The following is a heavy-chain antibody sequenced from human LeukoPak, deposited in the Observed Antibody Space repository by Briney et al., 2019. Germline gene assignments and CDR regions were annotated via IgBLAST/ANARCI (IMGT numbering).Heavy chain of an antibody. CDR1: GFSISSYW. J-gene: IGHJ4*02. Sequence: PGGSLRLSCTASGFSISSYWMSWVRQAPGKGLEWVANIKQDGSEKYYVDSVKGLFTISRDNAKNSLYLQMNSLRAEDTAVYYCARDEVWGQGTLVTVSS. CDR2: IKQDGSEK. V-gene: IGHV3-7*01. CDR3: ARDEV.